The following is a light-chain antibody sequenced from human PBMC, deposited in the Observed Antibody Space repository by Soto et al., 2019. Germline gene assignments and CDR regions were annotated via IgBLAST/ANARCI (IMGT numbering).Light chain of an antibody. J-gene: IGKJ4*01. Sequence: IQLTQSPSSLSASVGDRVTITCRASQGISSYLAWYQQKPGKAPKLLIYAASTLQSGVPSRFSGSGSGTDFTLTISSLQPEDFATYYCQQANSFPLTFGGRTKVDIK. CDR1: QGISSY. CDR3: QQANSFPLT. CDR2: AAS. V-gene: IGKV1-9*01.